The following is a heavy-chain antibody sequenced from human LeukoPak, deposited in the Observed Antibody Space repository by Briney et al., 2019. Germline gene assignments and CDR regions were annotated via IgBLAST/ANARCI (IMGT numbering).Heavy chain of an antibody. CDR1: GFTFSSYS. CDR3: AREVIASLGY. J-gene: IGHJ4*02. V-gene: IGHV3-30*02. D-gene: IGHD3-16*02. Sequence: GGSLRLSCAASGFTFSSYSMNWVRQAPGKGLEWVAFIRYDGSRKYYADSVKGRFTISRDNSKNTVYLQMNSLRAEDTAVYYCAREVIASLGYWGQGTLVAVSS. CDR2: IRYDGSRK.